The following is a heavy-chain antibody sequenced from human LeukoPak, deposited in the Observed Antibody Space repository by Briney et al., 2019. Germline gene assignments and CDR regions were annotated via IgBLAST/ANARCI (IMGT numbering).Heavy chain of an antibody. V-gene: IGHV5-51*01. CDR2: IYPGDSDT. D-gene: IGHD3-10*01. CDR1: GYSFTSYW. CDR3: ARPRTGMVRGVIPYFDY. Sequence: GESLKISCKASGYSFTSYWIGWVRQMPGKGLEWMRIIYPGDSDTRYSPSFQGQVTISADKSISTAYLQWSSLKASDTAMYYCARPRTGMVRGVIPYFDYWGQGTLVTVSS. J-gene: IGHJ4*02.